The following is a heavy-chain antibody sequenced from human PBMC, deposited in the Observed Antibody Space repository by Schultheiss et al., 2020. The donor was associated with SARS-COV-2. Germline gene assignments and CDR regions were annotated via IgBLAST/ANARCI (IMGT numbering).Heavy chain of an antibody. Sequence: GGSLRLSCAASGFTFSSYAMHWVRQAPGKGLEWVAVISYDGSNKYYADSVKGRFTISRDNSKNTLYLQMNSLRAEDTAVYYCAREAGYYDSSEEDYWGQGTLVTVSS. CDR1: GFTFSSYA. D-gene: IGHD3-22*01. V-gene: IGHV3-30*01. J-gene: IGHJ4*02. CDR2: ISYDGSNK. CDR3: AREAGYYDSSEEDY.